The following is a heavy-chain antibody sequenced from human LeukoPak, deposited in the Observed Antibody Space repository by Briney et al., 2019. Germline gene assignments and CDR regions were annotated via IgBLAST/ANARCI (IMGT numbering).Heavy chain of an antibody. CDR2: ISANGGAT. CDR1: GFTFSNFA. J-gene: IGHJ4*02. CDR3: AKASGSPYYFDY. V-gene: IGHV3-23*01. D-gene: IGHD3-10*01. Sequence: GGPLRLSCAASGFTFSNFAMSWVRQAPGKGLECVSLISANGGATYYADSVKGRFTISRDNSKSTLYLQMNSLRADDTAVYYCAKASGSPYYFDYWGQGTLVTVSS.